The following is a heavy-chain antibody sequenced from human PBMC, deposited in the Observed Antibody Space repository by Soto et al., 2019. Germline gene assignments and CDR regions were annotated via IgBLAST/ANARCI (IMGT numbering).Heavy chain of an antibody. V-gene: IGHV3-23*01. D-gene: IGHD6-19*01. CDR2: IRGAGGGT. J-gene: IGHJ5*02. CDR1: TFTLSSSA. Sequence: EVQLSESGGSLVQPGGSLRLSCAASTFTLSSSAMSWVRQAPGKGLEWVSSIRGAGGGTLYSDSVKGRFTISRALYKNPLFSQMHSLRAEDPAIYFCARCSVGTVRSSGWCNWLDPWGQGTRVTVSS. CDR3: ARCSVGTVRSSGWCNWLDP.